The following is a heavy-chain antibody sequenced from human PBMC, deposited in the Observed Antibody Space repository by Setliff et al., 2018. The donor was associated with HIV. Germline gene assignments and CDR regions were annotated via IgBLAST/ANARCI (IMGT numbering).Heavy chain of an antibody. CDR2: IRSKAYGGTA. V-gene: IGHV3-49*04. Sequence: GGSLRLSCAASGFTFSSYWMNWVRQAPGKGLEWVGFIRSKAYGGTAQYAASVKGRFTISRDDSKSIAYLQMNSLKTEDTAVYYCVSSSFYDSSGWYRLDYWGQGTLVTVSS. D-gene: IGHD3-22*01. CDR1: GFTFSSYW. J-gene: IGHJ4*02. CDR3: VSSSFYDSSGWYRLDY.